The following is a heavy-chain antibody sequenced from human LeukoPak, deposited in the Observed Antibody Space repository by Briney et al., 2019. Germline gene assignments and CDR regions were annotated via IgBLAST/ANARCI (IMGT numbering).Heavy chain of an antibody. CDR2: TYRGGGT. J-gene: IGHJ4*02. CDR1: GFTVISEC. D-gene: IGHD3-10*01. CDR3: TLRGSGSHYEGASVY. V-gene: IGHV3-66*01. Sequence: GGSLRLSCSASGFTVISECMSWVRQSPGKGLEGVPVTYRGGGTHYGDSVKGRFTISSDTSNNTLYLQMDSLRAEDTAVYYCTLRGSGSHYEGASVYWGQGNLVTVSS.